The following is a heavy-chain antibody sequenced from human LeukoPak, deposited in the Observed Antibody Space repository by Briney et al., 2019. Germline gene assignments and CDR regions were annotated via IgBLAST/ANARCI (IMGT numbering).Heavy chain of an antibody. V-gene: IGHV3-23*01. CDR1: GLTFSSYS. Sequence: GGSLRLSCAASGLTFSSYSMHWVRQAPGEGLEWLSGISNTGRATDYADSIKGRFTISRDNSKNTVFLQMNSLRAEDTAEYFCAHQVPPNDEFFDHWGQGTLVTVSS. CDR2: ISNTGRAT. J-gene: IGHJ5*02. CDR3: AHQVPPNDEFFDH.